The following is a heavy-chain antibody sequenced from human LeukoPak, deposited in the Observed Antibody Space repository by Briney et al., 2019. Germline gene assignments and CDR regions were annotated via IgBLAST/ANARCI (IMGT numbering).Heavy chain of an antibody. D-gene: IGHD4-23*01. J-gene: IGHJ4*02. CDR1: GFTFSNYW. Sequence: PGGSLRLSCAASGFTFSNYWMTWVRQAPGKGLEWVAHINKDGSEGYYVDSVKGRFTISRDNAENSLYLQINSLRDEDTAVYYCARDADYSGDGFFGDYWGQGTLVTVSS. CDR2: INKDGSEG. CDR3: ARDADYSGDGFFGDY. V-gene: IGHV3-7*01.